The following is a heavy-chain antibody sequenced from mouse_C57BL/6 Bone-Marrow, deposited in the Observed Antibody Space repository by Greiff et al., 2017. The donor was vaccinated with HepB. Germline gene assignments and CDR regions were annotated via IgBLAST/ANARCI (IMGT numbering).Heavy chain of an antibody. CDR1: GFSLTSYG. CDR3: ARSYYYGSRNAMDY. D-gene: IGHD1-1*01. Sequence: QVQLKESGPGLVQPSQRLSITCTVSGFSLTSYGVHWVRQSPGKGLEWLGVIWSGGSTDYNAAFISRLSISKDNSKSQVFFKMNSLQADDTAIYYCARSYYYGSRNAMDYWGQGTSVTVSS. CDR2: IWSGGST. V-gene: IGHV2-2*01. J-gene: IGHJ4*01.